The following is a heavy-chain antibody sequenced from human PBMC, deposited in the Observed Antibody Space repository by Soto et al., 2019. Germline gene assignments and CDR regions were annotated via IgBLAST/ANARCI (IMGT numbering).Heavy chain of an antibody. CDR1: GVTFSNYT. CDR2: IYSGGSP. V-gene: IGHV3-66*04. CDR3: ARLSRNSGYDSPDY. D-gene: IGHD5-12*01. J-gene: IGHJ4*02. Sequence: EVQLVGSGGGLVKPGGSLRLSCTDSGVTFSNYTMNWVRQAPGKGLEFVSLIYSGGSPYYADSVKGRFTISRDISKNTLYLQMNSLRAEDTAVYYCARLSRNSGYDSPDYWGQGTLVTVSS.